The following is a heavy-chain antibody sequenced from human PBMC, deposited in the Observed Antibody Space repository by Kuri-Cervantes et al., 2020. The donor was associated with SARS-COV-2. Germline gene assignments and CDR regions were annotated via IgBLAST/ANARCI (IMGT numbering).Heavy chain of an antibody. CDR3: TTGVIVVVVAASGIDY. D-gene: IGHD2-15*01. V-gene: IGHV3-15*01. J-gene: IGHJ4*02. CDR2: IKSKTDGGTT. Sequence: LSLTCAASGFTFSNAWMSWVRQAPGKGLEWVGRIKSKTDGGTTDYTAPVKGRFTISRDDSKNTLYLQMNSLKTEDTAVYYCTTGVIVVVVAASGIDYWGQGTLVTVSS. CDR1: GFTFSNAW.